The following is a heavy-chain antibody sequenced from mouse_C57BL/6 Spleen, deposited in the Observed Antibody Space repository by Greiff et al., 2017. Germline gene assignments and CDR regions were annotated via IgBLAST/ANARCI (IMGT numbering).Heavy chain of an antibody. CDR1: GYTFTSYW. CDR3: ARSMVTTGVYSAMDD. J-gene: IGHJ4*01. Sequence: QVQLQQPGAELVRPGSSVKLSCKASGYTFTSYWMHWVKQRPIQGLEWIGNIDPSDSETHYNQKFKDKATLTVDKSSSTAYMQLSSLTSEDSAVYYCARSMVTTGVYSAMDDWGQGPPATVSS. D-gene: IGHD2-2*01. CDR2: IDPSDSET. V-gene: IGHV1-52*01.